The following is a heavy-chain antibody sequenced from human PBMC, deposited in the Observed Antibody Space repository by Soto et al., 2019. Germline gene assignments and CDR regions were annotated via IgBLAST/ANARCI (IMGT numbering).Heavy chain of an antibody. Sequence: DVQLLESGGGLVQPGGSLTLSCAASRFTFSDFAMSWVRQAPGKGLEWVSSIGGGGTDTYYADSVKGRFTISRDNSKKALYLQTDSLRDEDTAVYYCAKDAVRYNWKWDVFDSWVQGTLVIVS. CDR3: AKDAVRYNWKWDVFDS. CDR2: IGGGGTDT. D-gene: IGHD1-20*01. CDR1: RFTFSDFA. V-gene: IGHV3-23*01. J-gene: IGHJ5*01.